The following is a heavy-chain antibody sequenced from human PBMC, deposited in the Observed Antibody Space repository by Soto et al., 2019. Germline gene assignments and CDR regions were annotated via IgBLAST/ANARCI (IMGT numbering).Heavy chain of an antibody. CDR1: GFTFSSYA. J-gene: IGHJ4*02. V-gene: IGHV3-23*01. D-gene: IGHD3-22*01. Sequence: PGGSLRLSCAASGFTFSSYAMSLVRQARGKGLEWVSAISGSGGSTYYADSVKGRFTISRDNSKNTLYLQMNSLRAEDTAIYYCPKASFSSSWYGYYDSSGYPFDYWGQGTLATVSS. CDR3: PKASFSSSWYGYYDSSGYPFDY. CDR2: ISGSGGST.